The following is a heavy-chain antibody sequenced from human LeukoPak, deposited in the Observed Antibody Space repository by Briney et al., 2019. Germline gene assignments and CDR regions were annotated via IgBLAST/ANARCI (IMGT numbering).Heavy chain of an antibody. CDR1: GYTFTGYY. CDR2: INPNSGGT. Sequence: ASVKVSCKASGYTFTGYYMHWVRQAPGQGLEWMGWINPNSGGTNYAQKFQGRVTMTRDTSISTAYMELSRLRSDDTAVYYCARDRAVIAAAGTVGYWGQGTLVTVSS. CDR3: ARDRAVIAAAGTVGY. D-gene: IGHD6-13*01. J-gene: IGHJ4*02. V-gene: IGHV1-2*02.